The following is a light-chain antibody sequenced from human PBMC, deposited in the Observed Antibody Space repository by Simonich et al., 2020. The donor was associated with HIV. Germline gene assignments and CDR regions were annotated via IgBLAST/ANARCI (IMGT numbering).Light chain of an antibody. CDR2: AAS. V-gene: IGKV1-33*01. CDR3: QQYDNLPWT. J-gene: IGKJ1*01. CDR1: QDISNY. Sequence: IQLTQSPSSLSASVGDRVTITCQASQDISNYLNWYQQKPGKAPKLLIYAASNLEAGVPSRFSGSGSGTDFTFTISSLQPEDIATYYCQQYDNLPWTFRQGTKVEIK.